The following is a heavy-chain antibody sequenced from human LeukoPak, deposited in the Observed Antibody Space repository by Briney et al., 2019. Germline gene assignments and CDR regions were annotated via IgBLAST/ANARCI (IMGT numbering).Heavy chain of an antibody. J-gene: IGHJ3*02. CDR3: ARKGVSRAAFDI. Sequence: AAVKVSCKASGYTFTCYYMHWVRHAPGQGLEWMGWINPNSGGTNYAQKFQGRVTMTRDTSISTAYMELSRLRSDDTAVYYCARKGVSRAAFDIWGQGTMVTVSS. CDR2: INPNSGGT. D-gene: IGHD2-2*01. V-gene: IGHV1-2*02. CDR1: GYTFTCYY.